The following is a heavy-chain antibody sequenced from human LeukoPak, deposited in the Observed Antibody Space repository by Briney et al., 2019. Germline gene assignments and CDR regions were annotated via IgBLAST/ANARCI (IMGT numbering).Heavy chain of an antibody. D-gene: IGHD3-10*01. CDR1: SGSISSYY. CDR2: VYYSGSA. CDR3: ARHEKLGQFDY. Sequence: SETLSLTCTVSSGSISSYYWSWIRQPPGKGLEWIGYVYYSGSANYNPSLKSRVTISVDTSNNQFSLRLSAVTAADTAVYYCARHEKLGQFDYWGQGTLVTVSS. V-gene: IGHV4-59*08. J-gene: IGHJ4*02.